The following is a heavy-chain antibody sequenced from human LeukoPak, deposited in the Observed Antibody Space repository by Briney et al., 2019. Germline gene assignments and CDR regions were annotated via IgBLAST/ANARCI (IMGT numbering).Heavy chain of an antibody. CDR2: INPKNAGT. CDR1: GYTFTSYG. V-gene: IGHV1-2*02. Sequence: GASVKVSCKASGYTFTSYGISWVRQAPGQGLEWMGWINPKNAGTNYAQKFQGRVTMTRDTSTGTAYMELSRLRSDDAAVCYCARTLYIAAAPGGFDYWGQGTLVAVSS. D-gene: IGHD6-13*01. J-gene: IGHJ4*02. CDR3: ARTLYIAAAPGGFDY.